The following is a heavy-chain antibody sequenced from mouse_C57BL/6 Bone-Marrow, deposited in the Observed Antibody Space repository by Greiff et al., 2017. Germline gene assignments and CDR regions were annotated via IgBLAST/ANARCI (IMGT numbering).Heavy chain of an antibody. V-gene: IGHV3-6*01. CDR2: ISYDGSN. Sequence: VQLKESGPGLVKPSQSLSLTCSVTGYSITSGYYWNWIRQFPGNKLEWMGYISYDGSNNYNPSLKNRISITRDTSKNQFFLKLNSVTTEDTATYYCARGLTTVVEAWFAYWGQGTLVTVSA. D-gene: IGHD1-1*01. CDR1: GYSITSGYY. J-gene: IGHJ3*01. CDR3: ARGLTTVVEAWFAY.